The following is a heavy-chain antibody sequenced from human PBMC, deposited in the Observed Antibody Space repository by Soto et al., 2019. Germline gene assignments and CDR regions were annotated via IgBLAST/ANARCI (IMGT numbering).Heavy chain of an antibody. CDR2: RYYSEST. CDR3: ARTKCSGGSCYSWSLDY. D-gene: IGHD2-15*01. Sequence: TSETLSLTCTVSGGSITTGGYYWSWIRQLPGKGLEWIGHRYYSESTYYNPSLKSRVSISLDTSKNQFSLKLSFVTAADTAMYYCARTKCSGGSCYSWSLDYWGQGTPVTVSS. V-gene: IGHV4-31*03. J-gene: IGHJ4*02. CDR1: GGSITTGGYY.